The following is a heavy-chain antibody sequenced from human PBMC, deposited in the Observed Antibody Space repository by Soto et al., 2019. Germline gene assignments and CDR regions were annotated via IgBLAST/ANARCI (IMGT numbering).Heavy chain of an antibody. D-gene: IGHD6-19*01. Sequence: EAQLVESGGGLVQPGGSLRLSCAASGFTFSSYWMHWVRQAPGKGLVWITRISPDGSSTGYADSVKGRFTISRDNAKDTLYVHMNSLRDEDTAVYYCAREMGSGWPIDYWVQGTLVTVSS. CDR3: AREMGSGWPIDY. CDR1: GFTFSSYW. V-gene: IGHV3-74*01. J-gene: IGHJ4*02. CDR2: ISPDGSST.